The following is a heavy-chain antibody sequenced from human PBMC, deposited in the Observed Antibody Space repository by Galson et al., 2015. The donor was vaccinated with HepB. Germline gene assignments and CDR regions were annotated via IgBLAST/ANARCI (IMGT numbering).Heavy chain of an antibody. CDR3: ASHPDYGDY. V-gene: IGHV4-59*08. CDR2: IYSDGTT. CDR1: GVSIGTYY. Sequence: LSLTCTVSGVSIGTYYWSWSRQSPGERIEWIGYIYSDGTTTYSPSLKSRISISVDTAKRRLSLTVRSVTAADTAVYSCASHPDYGDYWGQGTLVTVSS. J-gene: IGHJ4*01.